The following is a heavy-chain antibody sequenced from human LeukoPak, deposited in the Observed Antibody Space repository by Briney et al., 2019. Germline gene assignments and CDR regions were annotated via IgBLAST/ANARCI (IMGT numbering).Heavy chain of an antibody. D-gene: IGHD3-3*01. V-gene: IGHV1-2*02. CDR2: INPNSGGT. CDR3: ARGRRADFGVIIMFVY. J-gene: IGHJ4*02. Sequence: ASVKVSCKASGYTFTGYYMHWVRQAPGQRLEWMGWINPNSGGTNYAQKFQGRVTMTRDTSISTAYMELSRLRSDDTAVYYCARGRRADFGVIIMFVYWGQGTLVTVSS. CDR1: GYTFTGYY.